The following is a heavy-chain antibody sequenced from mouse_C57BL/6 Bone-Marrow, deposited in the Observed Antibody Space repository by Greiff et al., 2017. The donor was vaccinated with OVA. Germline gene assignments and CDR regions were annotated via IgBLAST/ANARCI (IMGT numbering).Heavy chain of an antibody. CDR3: ASAVFAY. J-gene: IGHJ3*01. CDR2: IDPSDSYT. V-gene: IGHV1-50*01. Sequence: QVQLQQPGAKLVKPGASVKLSCKASGYTFTSYWMQWVKQRPGQGLEWIGEIDPSDSYTNYNQKFKGKATLTVDTSSSTAYMQLSSLTSEDSAVYYCASAVFAYWGQGTLVTVSA. CDR1: GYTFTSYW.